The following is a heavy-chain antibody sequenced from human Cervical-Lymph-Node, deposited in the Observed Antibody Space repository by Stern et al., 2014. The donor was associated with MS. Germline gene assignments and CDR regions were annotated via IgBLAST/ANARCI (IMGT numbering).Heavy chain of an antibody. D-gene: IGHD3-10*01. J-gene: IGHJ4*02. CDR2: IVRIFGPR. CDR3: ARELASSAHPFDY. CDR1: GDTINNYA. Sequence: QDQLVQSGTEVKKPGSSVKVSCKTSGDTINNYAISWIRQAPGHGLECVGGIVRIFGPRTYSQMLRDRVTLPADKSTNTTFMYLGGLTSTDTAVYYCARELASSAHPFDYWGRGTLVTVSS. V-gene: IGHV1-69*14.